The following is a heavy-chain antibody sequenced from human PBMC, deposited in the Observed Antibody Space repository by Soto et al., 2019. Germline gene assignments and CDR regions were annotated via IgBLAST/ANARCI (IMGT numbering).Heavy chain of an antibody. CDR2: IYYSGST. CDR1: GGSISSYY. D-gene: IGHD3-10*01. J-gene: IGHJ5*02. CDR3: ARTTRYYGSGSYYKSNWFDP. Sequence: SETLSLTCTVSGGSISSYYWSWIRQPPGRGLEWIGYIYYSGSTNYNPSLKSRVTISVDTSKNQFSLKLSSVTAADTAVYYCARTTRYYGSGSYYKSNWFDPWGQGTLVTVS. V-gene: IGHV4-59*08.